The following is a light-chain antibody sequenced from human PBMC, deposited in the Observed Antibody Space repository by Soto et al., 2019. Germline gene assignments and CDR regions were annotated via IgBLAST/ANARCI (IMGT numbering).Light chain of an antibody. CDR2: GAS. J-gene: IGKJ2*02. Sequence: EIVLTQSPGTLSLSPGERATLSCRASQSVSSSSLAWYQQKPGQAPRLLVYGASKRATGIPNRFSGSGSGTDFTLTISRLEPEDFAVYYCQQYGSSPCTFGQGTKLE. CDR3: QQYGSSPCT. CDR1: QSVSSSS. V-gene: IGKV3-20*01.